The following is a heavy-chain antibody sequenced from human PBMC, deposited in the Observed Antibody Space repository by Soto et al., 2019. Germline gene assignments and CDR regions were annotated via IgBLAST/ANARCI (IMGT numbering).Heavy chain of an antibody. Sequence: GASVKVSCKASGGTFSSYAISWVRQAPGQGLEWMGGIIPIFGTANYAQKFQGRVTITADESTSTAYMELSSLRSEDTAVYYCARGPRQWLVTYYGMDVWGQGTTVTVS. V-gene: IGHV1-69*13. J-gene: IGHJ6*02. CDR3: ARGPRQWLVTYYGMDV. D-gene: IGHD6-19*01. CDR2: IIPIFGTA. CDR1: GGTFSSYA.